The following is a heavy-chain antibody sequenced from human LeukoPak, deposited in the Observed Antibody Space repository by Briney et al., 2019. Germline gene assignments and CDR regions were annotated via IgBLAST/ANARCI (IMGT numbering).Heavy chain of an antibody. CDR3: ARDEQQLVPDDY. D-gene: IGHD6-13*01. V-gene: IGHV3-21*01. J-gene: IGHJ4*02. Sequence: GGSLRLSCAASGFTFSSYSMNWFRQAPRKGLQWVSSIISSSSYIYYTDSVKGRFTISRDNAKNSLYLQMNSLSAEDTAVYYCARDEQQLVPDDYWGQGTLVTVSS. CDR2: IISSSSYI. CDR1: GFTFSSYS.